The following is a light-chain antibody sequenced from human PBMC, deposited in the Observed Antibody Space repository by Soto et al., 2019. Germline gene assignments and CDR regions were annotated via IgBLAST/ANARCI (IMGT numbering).Light chain of an antibody. CDR2: SAS. V-gene: IGKV1-39*01. Sequence: DIQMTQSPSSLPASVGDRVTITCRASQSVSSYLNWYQHKPGKAPKLLLYSASSLQSGVPSRFSGSGSGTDFTLPINSLQPEDLSTYYCRQVKSFPPTFGQGTKVDIK. J-gene: IGKJ1*01. CDR3: RQVKSFPPT. CDR1: QSVSSY.